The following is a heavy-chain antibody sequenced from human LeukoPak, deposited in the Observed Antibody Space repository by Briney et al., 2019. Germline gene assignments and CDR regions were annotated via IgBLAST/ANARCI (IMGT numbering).Heavy chain of an antibody. CDR1: GFSVSSGSYH. V-gene: IGHV4-61*01. J-gene: IGHJ2*01. CDR3: ASTGTIRNWYFDL. D-gene: IGHD1-1*01. CDR2: IYYSGST. Sequence: SGTLSLTCTVSGFSVSSGSYHWGWIPQPPGKGLEWIGYIYYSGSTNYNPSLKSRVTISEDTSKNQFSLKLSSVTAADTAVYYCASTGTIRNWYFDLWGRGTLVTVSS.